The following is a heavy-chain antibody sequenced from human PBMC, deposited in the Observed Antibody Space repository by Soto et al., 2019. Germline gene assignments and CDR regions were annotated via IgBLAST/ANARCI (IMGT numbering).Heavy chain of an antibody. V-gene: IGHV3-9*01. CDR2: ISWNSGSI. CDR3: AKDTAGFGTTQRLDAFDI. J-gene: IGHJ3*02. CDR1: GFTFDDYA. D-gene: IGHD1-7*01. Sequence: EVQLVESGGGLVQPGRSLRLSCAASGFTFDDYAMHWVRQAPGKGLVWVSGISWNSGSIGYADSVKGRFTISRDNAKNSLYLQMNSLRAEDTALYYCAKDTAGFGTTQRLDAFDIWGQGTMVTVSS.